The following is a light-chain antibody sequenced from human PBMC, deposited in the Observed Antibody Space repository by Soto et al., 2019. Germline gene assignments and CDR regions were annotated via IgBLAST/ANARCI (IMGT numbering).Light chain of an antibody. V-gene: IGKV3-15*01. J-gene: IGKJ3*01. Sequence: EIVLTQSPATLSASPGERATLSCRASQSVSSNLAWFQQKPGQPPMLLIFRASTRATGVPVRFSGSGSGTEFTHTITSLQSDDLAVYYCQQYKNWPPEFTFGPGTKVDIK. CDR1: QSVSSN. CDR3: QQYKNWPPEFT. CDR2: RAS.